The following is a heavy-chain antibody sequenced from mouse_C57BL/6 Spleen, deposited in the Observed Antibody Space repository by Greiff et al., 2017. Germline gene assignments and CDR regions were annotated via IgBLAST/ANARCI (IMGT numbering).Heavy chain of an antibody. Sequence: EVQRVASGGGLVQPGGSMKLSCVASGFTFSNYWMNWVRQSPEKGLAWVAQIRLKSDNYATHYAESLKGRFTISRDDSKSSVCLQMNNLRAEDTGIYYCTLVLRDWYFDVWGTGTTVTVFS. D-gene: IGHD1-1*01. CDR2: IRLKSDNYAT. CDR1: GFTFSNYW. J-gene: IGHJ1*03. CDR3: TLVLRDWYFDV. V-gene: IGHV6-3*01.